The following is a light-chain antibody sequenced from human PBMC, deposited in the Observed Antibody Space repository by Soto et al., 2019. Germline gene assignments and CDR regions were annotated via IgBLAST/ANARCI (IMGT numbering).Light chain of an antibody. V-gene: IGKV3-15*01. CDR3: QQYNNWYT. CDR1: QSVSSN. Sequence: EIVITQSPATLSVSPGERATLSCRASQSVSSNLAWYQQKPGQAPRLLIYGASTRATGIPARFSGSGSGTEFTLTISSLQSEDFAFYYCQQYNNWYTFGQGTKLEIK. J-gene: IGKJ2*01. CDR2: GAS.